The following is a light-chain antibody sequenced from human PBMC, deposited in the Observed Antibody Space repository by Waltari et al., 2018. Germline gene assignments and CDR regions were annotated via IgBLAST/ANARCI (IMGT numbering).Light chain of an antibody. Sequence: QSALTQPASVSGSPGQSIAISCTATSSDVGNYNYVSWYQQHPGKAPKLMIYDVTSRPSGVSSRFSGSKSGNTASLTISGLQAEDAADYYCSSYTNSNTYVFGPGTKVTVL. V-gene: IGLV2-14*01. CDR3: SSYTNSNTYV. CDR1: SSDVGNYNY. CDR2: DVT. J-gene: IGLJ1*01.